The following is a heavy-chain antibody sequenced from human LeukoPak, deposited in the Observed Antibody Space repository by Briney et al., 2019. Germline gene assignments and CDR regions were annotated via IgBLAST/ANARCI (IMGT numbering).Heavy chain of an antibody. CDR1: GGTFSSYA. Sequence: ASVKVSCKASGGTFSSYAINWVRQVPGHGLEWLGWMNPNSGNTGYAQKFQGRVAMTRDSSIGTAYLELSSLSSDDTAVYYCVRGDNVVSTAMLLLRYWGQGTLVAVSS. CDR2: MNPNSGNT. J-gene: IGHJ1*01. V-gene: IGHV1-8*02. D-gene: IGHD2-21*02. CDR3: VRGDNVVSTAMLLLRY.